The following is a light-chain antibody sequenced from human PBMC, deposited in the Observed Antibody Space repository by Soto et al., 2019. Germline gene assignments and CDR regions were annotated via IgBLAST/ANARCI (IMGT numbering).Light chain of an antibody. CDR1: QSISSNY. V-gene: IGKV3-20*01. CDR3: QQYGSPTWT. J-gene: IGKJ1*01. Sequence: ESVLTQSPGTLSLSPGERATLSCRASQSISSNYLTWYHQKPGQAPRLLIYDASGRAAGIPDRFSGSGSGTDFTLTISRLEPEDFAVYYCQQYGSPTWTFGQGTKVDIK. CDR2: DAS.